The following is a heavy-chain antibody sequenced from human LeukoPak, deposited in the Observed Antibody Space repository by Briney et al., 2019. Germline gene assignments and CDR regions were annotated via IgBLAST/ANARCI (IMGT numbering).Heavy chain of an antibody. D-gene: IGHD2-2*01. CDR1: GFTFSSYW. Sequence: GGSLRLSCAASGFTFSSYWMSWVRQAPGKGLEWVANIEQDGSEKYYVDSVKGRFTISRDNAKNSLYLQMNSLRAEDTAVYYCAREKYCSSTSCYLPYYYYMDVWGKGTTVTVSS. CDR3: AREKYCSSTSCYLPYYYYMDV. CDR2: IEQDGSEK. J-gene: IGHJ6*03. V-gene: IGHV3-7*01.